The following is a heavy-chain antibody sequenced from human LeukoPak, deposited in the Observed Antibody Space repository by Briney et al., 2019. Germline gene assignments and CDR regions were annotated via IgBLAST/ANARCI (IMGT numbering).Heavy chain of an antibody. J-gene: IGHJ3*02. Sequence: GGSLRLSCAASGFTFGDYAMNWGRQAPGKVLEWVSGISWDSRTINYADSVRGRFTISRDNAKSSLYLQMNSLRPEDTALYYCAKASTSYGYKDDAFDIWGKGTMVTVSS. CDR2: ISWDSRTI. D-gene: IGHD3-16*01. CDR3: AKASTSYGYKDDAFDI. V-gene: IGHV3-9*01. CDR1: GFTFGDYA.